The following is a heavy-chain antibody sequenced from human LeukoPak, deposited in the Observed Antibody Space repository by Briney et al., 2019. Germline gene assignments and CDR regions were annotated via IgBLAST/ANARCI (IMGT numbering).Heavy chain of an antibody. D-gene: IGHD3-22*01. CDR3: ARLGAKTDSSGYHFDY. CDR1: GFTFSSYW. J-gene: IGHJ4*02. Sequence: GSLRLSCAASGFTFSSYWMSWVRQAPGKGLEWVANIKQDGSEKYYVDSVKGRFTISRDNAKNSLYLQMNSLRAEDTAVYYCARLGAKTDSSGYHFDYWGQGTLVTVSS. V-gene: IGHV3-7*04. CDR2: IKQDGSEK.